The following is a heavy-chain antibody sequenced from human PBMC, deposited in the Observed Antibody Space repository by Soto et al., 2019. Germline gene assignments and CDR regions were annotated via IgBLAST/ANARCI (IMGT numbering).Heavy chain of an antibody. D-gene: IGHD2-15*01. Sequence: SVKVSCKASGGTFSSYTISWVRQAPGQGLEWMGRIIPTLGIANYAQKFQGRVTITADKSTSTAYMELSSLRSEDTAVYYCARRTVGYCSGGSCYDYWGQGTLVTVSS. CDR1: GGTFSSYT. CDR3: ARRTVGYCSGGSCYDY. J-gene: IGHJ4*02. CDR2: IIPTLGIA. V-gene: IGHV1-69*02.